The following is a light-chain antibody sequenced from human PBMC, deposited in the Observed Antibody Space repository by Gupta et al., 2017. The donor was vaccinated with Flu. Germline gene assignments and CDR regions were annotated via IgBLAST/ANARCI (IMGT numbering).Light chain of an antibody. CDR3: YSTDSSGNYGV. J-gene: IGLJ2*01. Sequence: SYELTQPPSVSVSPGQTARITCSGDALPKKFAFWYQQKSGQAPVLVIYEDNKRASGIPERFSGSSSGTTATLTISGAQVEDEADYFCYSTDSSGNYGVFGGGTKLTVL. V-gene: IGLV3-10*01. CDR2: EDN. CDR1: ALPKKF.